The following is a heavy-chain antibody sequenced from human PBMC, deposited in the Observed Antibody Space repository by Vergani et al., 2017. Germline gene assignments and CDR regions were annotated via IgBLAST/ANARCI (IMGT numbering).Heavy chain of an antibody. CDR2: INPSGGHT. CDR1: GYTFSNYY. Sequence: QVQVVQSGAEVKKSGASVKVSCKTSGYTFSNYYMHWVRQAPGQGLGWTGIINPSGGHTNYAQKFQGRVTMTRDTSTSTVYMELSSLRSEDTAIYYCARGDYGILTGYRYWGQGTLVTVSA. D-gene: IGHD3-9*01. CDR3: ARGDYGILTGYRY. J-gene: IGHJ4*02. V-gene: IGHV1-46*03.